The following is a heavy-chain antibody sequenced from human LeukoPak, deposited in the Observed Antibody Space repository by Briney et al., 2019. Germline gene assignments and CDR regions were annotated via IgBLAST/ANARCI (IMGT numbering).Heavy chain of an antibody. CDR1: GFTFSTYG. CDR2: ISYDGDNK. D-gene: IGHD3-10*01. Sequence: GGSLRLSCAASGFTFSTYGMHWVRQAPGKGLEWVAVISYDGDNKYFADSVKGRFTISRDNSKNTLYLQMNSLRAEDTAVYYCAKDRLLLARGVIDAFDIWGQGAMVTVSS. CDR3: AKDRLLLARGVIDAFDI. V-gene: IGHV3-30*18. J-gene: IGHJ3*02.